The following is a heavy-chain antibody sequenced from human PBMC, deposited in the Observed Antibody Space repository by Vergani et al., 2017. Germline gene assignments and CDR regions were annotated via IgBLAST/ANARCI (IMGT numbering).Heavy chain of an antibody. CDR2: IYYSGST. V-gene: IGHV4-39*01. J-gene: IGHJ5*02. Sequence: QLQLQESGPGLVKPSETLSLTCTVSGGSISSSSYYWGWIRQPPGKGLEWIGSIYYSGSTYYNPSLKSRVTISVDTSKNQFSLKLSSVTAADTAVYYCARQTDYEFWSGFSPWGQGTLVIVSS. CDR3: ARQTDYEFWSGFSP. D-gene: IGHD3-3*01. CDR1: GGSISSSSYY.